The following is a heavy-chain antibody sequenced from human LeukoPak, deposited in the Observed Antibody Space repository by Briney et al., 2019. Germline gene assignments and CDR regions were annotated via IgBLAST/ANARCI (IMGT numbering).Heavy chain of an antibody. Sequence: PGGSLRLSCAASGFSFSIYSMNWFRQAPGKGLEWVSYISDSSNTINYAGSVKGRFTISRDNSKNTLYLQMNSLRAEDTAVYYCARSIAAAGIGYFQHWGQGTLVTVSS. CDR3: ARSIAAAGIGYFQH. D-gene: IGHD6-13*01. CDR2: ISDSSNTI. J-gene: IGHJ1*01. V-gene: IGHV3-48*01. CDR1: GFSFSIYS.